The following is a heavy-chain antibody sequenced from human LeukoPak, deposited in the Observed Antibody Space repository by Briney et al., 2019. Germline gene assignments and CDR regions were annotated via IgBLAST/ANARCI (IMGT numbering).Heavy chain of an antibody. V-gene: IGHV4-61*02. CDR2: IYTSGRT. J-gene: IGHJ6*03. CDR3: ARVYGSGSYYDGYYYYYMDV. D-gene: IGHD3-10*01. Sequence: SETLSLTCTVSGDSISSGSHYWSWIRQPAGKGLEWIGRIYTSGRTNYNPSLKSRVTISVDTSKNQFSLKLSSVTAADTAVYYCARVYGSGSYYDGYYYYYMDVWGKGTTVTISS. CDR1: GDSISSGSHY.